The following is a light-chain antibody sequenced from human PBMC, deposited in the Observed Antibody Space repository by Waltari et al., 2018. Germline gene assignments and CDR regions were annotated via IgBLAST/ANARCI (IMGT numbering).Light chain of an antibody. V-gene: IGKV3-20*01. CDR2: GAS. J-gene: IGKJ2*01. Sequence: EIVLTQSPGTLSLSPGERATLSCMASQSVNSNYLAWYQQKPGQAPRLLSYGASSRATGIPDRFSGSGSGTDFIFTISRLEPEDFAVYYCQQYGSSPPYTFGQGTKLEIK. CDR1: QSVNSNY. CDR3: QQYGSSPPYT.